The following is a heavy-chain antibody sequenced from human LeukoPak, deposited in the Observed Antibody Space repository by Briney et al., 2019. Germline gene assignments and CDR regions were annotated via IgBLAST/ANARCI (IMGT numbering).Heavy chain of an antibody. J-gene: IGHJ4*02. CDR2: INPNSGGT. CDR3: ARGSGSYVHFDY. Sequence: ASVKVSCKASGYTFTGYYMHWVRQAPGQGVEWMGWINPNSGGTNYAQKFQGRVTMTRDTSISTAYMELSRLRSDDMAVYYCARGSGSYVHFDYWGQGTLVTVSS. V-gene: IGHV1-2*02. D-gene: IGHD3-10*01. CDR1: GYTFTGYY.